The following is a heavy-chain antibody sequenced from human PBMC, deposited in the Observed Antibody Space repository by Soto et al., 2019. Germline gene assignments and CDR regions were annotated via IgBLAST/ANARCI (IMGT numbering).Heavy chain of an antibody. Sequence: SETLSLTCTVSGGSISSYYWSWIRQPPGKGLEWIGYIYYSGSTNYNPSLKSRVTISVDTSKNQFSLKLSSVTAADTAVYYCARDRYYYDSSGYYYNWFDPWGQGTLVTVSS. D-gene: IGHD3-22*01. J-gene: IGHJ5*02. CDR2: IYYSGST. CDR3: ARDRYYYDSSGYYYNWFDP. V-gene: IGHV4-59*01. CDR1: GGSISSYY.